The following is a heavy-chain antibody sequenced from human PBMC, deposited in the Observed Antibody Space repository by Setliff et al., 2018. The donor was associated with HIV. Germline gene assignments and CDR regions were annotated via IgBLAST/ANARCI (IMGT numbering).Heavy chain of an antibody. CDR3: ATSRVVRRVPLPFDY. CDR1: RYTFTDYY. Sequence: ASVKVSCKASRYTFTDYYIHWVQQAPGKGLEWMGRIDPVNGETTYAENFQGRVAITADTSTDTAYLKLSSLKSDDTAVYYWATSRVVRRVPLPFDYWGQGTLVTVSS. J-gene: IGHJ4*01. V-gene: IGHV1-69-2*01. CDR2: IDPVNGET. D-gene: IGHD3-10*01.